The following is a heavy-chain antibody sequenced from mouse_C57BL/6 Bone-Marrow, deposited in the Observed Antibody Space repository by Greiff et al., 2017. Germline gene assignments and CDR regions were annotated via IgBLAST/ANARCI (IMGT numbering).Heavy chain of an antibody. J-gene: IGHJ3*01. CDR3: SRSTLIAY. D-gene: IGHD6-1*01. CDR1: GYTFTSYD. CDR2: IYPGDGST. Sequence: QVQLQQSGPELVKPGASVKLSCKASGYTFTSYDINWVKQRPGQGLEWIGWIYPGDGSTKYNEKFKGKATLTVDTSSSTAYMELHSLPSEDSAVYFCSRSTLIAYWGQGTLVTVSA. V-gene: IGHV1-85*01.